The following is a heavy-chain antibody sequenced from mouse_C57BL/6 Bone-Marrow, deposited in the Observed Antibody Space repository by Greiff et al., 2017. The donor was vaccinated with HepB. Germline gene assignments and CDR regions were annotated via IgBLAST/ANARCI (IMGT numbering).Heavy chain of an antibody. CDR1: GYTFTNYW. D-gene: IGHD4-1*01. CDR2: IYPGGGYT. CDR3: ARTNFYYAMDY. Sequence: VKVVESGAELVRPGTSVKMSCKASGYTFTNYWIGWAKQRPGHGLEWIGDIYPGGGYTNYNEKFKGKATLTADKSSSTAYMQFSSLTSEDSAIYYCARTNFYYAMDYWGQGTSVTVSS. J-gene: IGHJ4*01. V-gene: IGHV1-63*01.